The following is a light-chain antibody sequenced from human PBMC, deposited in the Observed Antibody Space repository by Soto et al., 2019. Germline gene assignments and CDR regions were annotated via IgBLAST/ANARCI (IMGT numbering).Light chain of an antibody. J-gene: IGKJ1*01. Sequence: EIVLTQSPATLSLSPGERATLSCRASQSVSSYLAWYQQKPGQAPRLLIYDASNRATGIPARFSGSGSGTDFTLTISNLEPEDFAVYYCQQRGNWWTFGQGTKVEIK. CDR1: QSVSSY. V-gene: IGKV3-11*01. CDR3: QQRGNWWT. CDR2: DAS.